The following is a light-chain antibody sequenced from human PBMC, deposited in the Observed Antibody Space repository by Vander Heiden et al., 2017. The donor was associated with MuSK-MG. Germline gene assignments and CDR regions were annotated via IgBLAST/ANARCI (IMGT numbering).Light chain of an antibody. J-gene: IGKJ1*01. CDR2: GAS. CDR3: QQHGSTPWT. CDR1: QSVTGNF. Sequence: DIMCTQSPGSLSLSPGERATLSCRASQSVTGNFLGWYQQKPGQAPRLLIYGASSRATGIPDRFSGSGSGTDFTLAISRLEPEDFAVYYCQQHGSTPWTFGQGTKVEIK. V-gene: IGKV3-20*01.